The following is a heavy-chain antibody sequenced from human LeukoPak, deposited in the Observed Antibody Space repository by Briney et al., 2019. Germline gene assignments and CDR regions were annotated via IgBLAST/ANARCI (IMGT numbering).Heavy chain of an antibody. CDR2: ISGGGGST. CDR1: GFTFSSYG. D-gene: IGHD3-10*01. Sequence: GGSLRLSCAASGFTFSSYGMSWVRQAPEKGLEWVSAISGGGGSTYFGHSGKGRVTISRDNSKTTLYLQMNSLKGDDTAVYYCAKDSAFYYIDVWGKGTTVIIS. CDR3: AKDSAFYYIDV. J-gene: IGHJ6*03. V-gene: IGHV3-23*01.